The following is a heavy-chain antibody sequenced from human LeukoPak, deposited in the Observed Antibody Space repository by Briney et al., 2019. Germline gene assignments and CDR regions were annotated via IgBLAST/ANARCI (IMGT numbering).Heavy chain of an antibody. Sequence: SVKVSCKASGDTFISYAISWLRQAPGQGLEWMGGIIPILGTTNYAQKFQGRVTITADESTSTLCKELRSLRSEDTAIYYCARVYYYDSSAYRENPFDVWGQGTMVTVSS. CDR2: IIPILGTT. V-gene: IGHV1-69*13. D-gene: IGHD3-22*01. CDR1: GDTFISYA. CDR3: ARVYYYDSSAYRENPFDV. J-gene: IGHJ3*01.